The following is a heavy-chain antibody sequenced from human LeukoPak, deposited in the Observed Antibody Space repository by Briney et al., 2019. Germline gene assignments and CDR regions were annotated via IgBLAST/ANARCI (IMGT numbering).Heavy chain of an antibody. D-gene: IGHD3-22*01. J-gene: IGHJ5*02. Sequence: AAGTVSFTGAGYTFNVYYIDWGRQAPGQGEEWGGGINPNSGGTNYAHKFPVTVTMTSHTSITTAYIEVSRLTPDDTAVYFCASHYYDSTGYSNWFYLWGQGTLVTVSS. CDR3: ASHYYDSTGYSNWFYL. CDR1: GYTFNVYY. V-gene: IGHV1-2*02. CDR2: INPNSGGT.